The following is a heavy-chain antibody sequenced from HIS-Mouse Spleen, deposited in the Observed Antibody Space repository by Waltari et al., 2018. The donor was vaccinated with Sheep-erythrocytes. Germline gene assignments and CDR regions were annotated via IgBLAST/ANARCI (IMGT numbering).Heavy chain of an antibody. CDR1: GFTFDDYA. V-gene: IGHV3-9*01. J-gene: IGHJ6*02. CDR2: ISWNSGSI. Sequence: EVQLVESGGGLVQPGRSLRLSCAASGFTFDDYAMHWVRQAPGKCLEWVSGISWNSGSIGYADSVKGRFTISRDNAKNSLYLQMNSLRAEDTALYYCAKDIGTGLSYGMDVWGQGTTVTVSS. CDR3: AKDIGTGLSYGMDV. D-gene: IGHD1-1*01.